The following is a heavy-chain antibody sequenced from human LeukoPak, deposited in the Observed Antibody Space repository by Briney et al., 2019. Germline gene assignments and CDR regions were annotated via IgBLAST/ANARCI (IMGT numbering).Heavy chain of an antibody. CDR1: GYSFTDYW. CDR3: ARVGADYDILTGYDY. Sequence: GESLKISCGGSGYSFTDYWIGWVRQMPGKGLEWMGIIYPDDSDTRHSPSFQGQVTISADKSISTAYLQWSSLKASDTAMYYCARVGADYDILTGYDYWGQGTLVTVSS. J-gene: IGHJ4*02. V-gene: IGHV5-51*01. CDR2: IYPDDSDT. D-gene: IGHD3-9*01.